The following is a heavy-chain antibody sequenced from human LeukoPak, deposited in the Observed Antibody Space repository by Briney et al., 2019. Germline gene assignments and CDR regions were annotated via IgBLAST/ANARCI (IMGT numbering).Heavy chain of an antibody. Sequence: SETLSLTCGVYGVSSSGFYWSWIRQPPGKGLEWLGQIGPGGDTTYNPSLDSRLTISLDTSRNHFSLKVNSVTAADTAVYYCARHGRYDFAYWGQGTLVAVSS. J-gene: IGHJ4*02. V-gene: IGHV4-34*01. CDR3: ARHGRYDFAY. CDR1: GVSSSGFY. CDR2: IGPGGDT. D-gene: IGHD3-16*01.